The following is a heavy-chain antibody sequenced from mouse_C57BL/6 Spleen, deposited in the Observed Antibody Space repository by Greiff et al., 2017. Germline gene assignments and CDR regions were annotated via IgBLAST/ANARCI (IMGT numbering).Heavy chain of an antibody. J-gene: IGHJ2*01. D-gene: IGHD1-1*01. CDR3: ARGGTTVAFGY. V-gene: IGHV1-26*01. CDR1: GYTFTDYY. CDR2: INPNNGGT. Sequence: EVQLQQSGPELVKPGASVKISCKASGYTFTDYYMNWVKQSHGKSLEWIGDINPNNGGTSYNQKFKGKATLTVDKSSSTAYMELRSLTSEDSAVYYCARGGTTVAFGYWGQGTTLTVSS.